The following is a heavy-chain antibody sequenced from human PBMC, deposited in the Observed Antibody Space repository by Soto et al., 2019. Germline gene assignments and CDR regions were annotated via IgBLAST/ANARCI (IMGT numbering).Heavy chain of an antibody. D-gene: IGHD5-18*01. CDR3: ARDPGFGFGYSYAFAMDV. J-gene: IGHJ6*02. V-gene: IGHV1-18*01. CDR1: GYTFSNYG. Sequence: QVQLVQSGAEVKKPGASVKVSCKASGYTFSNYGISWVRQGPGQGREWMGWISGYHGNTHYEEKVQDRIKMTTDTSTSTTYLELRSLRSDDTAVYFCARDPGFGFGYSYAFAMDVWGQGTTVTVSS. CDR2: ISGYHGNT.